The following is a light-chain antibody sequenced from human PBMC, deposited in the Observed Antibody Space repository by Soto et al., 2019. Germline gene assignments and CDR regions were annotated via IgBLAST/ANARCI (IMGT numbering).Light chain of an antibody. J-gene: IGKJ5*01. CDR1: QSVSSN. CDR2: GAS. Sequence: IGMTHSPATLSGSPGEVAALSFRAIQSVSSNLAWYQQKPGQAPRLLIYGASSRAPGIPARSTGSGSGTEFTLTISSLQSEDFAVYYCQQYNNWPITFGQGTRLEI. CDR3: QQYNNWPIT. V-gene: IGKV3-15*01.